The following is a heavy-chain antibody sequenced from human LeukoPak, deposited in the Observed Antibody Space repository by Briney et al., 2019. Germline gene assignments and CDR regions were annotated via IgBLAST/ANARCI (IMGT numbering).Heavy chain of an antibody. J-gene: IGHJ4*02. V-gene: IGHV3-74*01. Sequence: GGSLRLSCAASGFTFSSYWMHWVRQAPGKGLVWVSRINSDGSSTSYADSVKGRFTISRDNAKNTLYLQMNSLSAEDTAVYYCARGSGPSGPFDYWGQGTLVTVSS. CDR3: ARGSGPSGPFDY. CDR2: INSDGSST. D-gene: IGHD6-19*01. CDR1: GFTFSSYW.